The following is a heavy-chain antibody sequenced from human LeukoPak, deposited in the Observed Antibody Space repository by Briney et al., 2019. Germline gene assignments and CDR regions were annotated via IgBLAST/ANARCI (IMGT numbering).Heavy chain of an antibody. CDR1: DYSITSDYY. CDR2: IHHRGSI. Sequence: SETLSLTCAGSDYSITSDYYWGWIRPPPGKGREWIGSIHHRGSIYYNPSLKSRVTLSLDTSKSQFSLRLSSVTAADTALYYCARHSRVIVGATCAFDIWGQGTKVTVSS. J-gene: IGHJ3*02. D-gene: IGHD1-26*01. V-gene: IGHV4-38-2*01. CDR3: ARHSRVIVGATCAFDI.